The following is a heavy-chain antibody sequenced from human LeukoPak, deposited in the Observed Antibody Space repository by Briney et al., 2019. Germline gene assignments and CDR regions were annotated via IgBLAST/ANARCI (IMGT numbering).Heavy chain of an antibody. CDR3: ARFANCYGSGSYYNDYYYGMDV. CDR2: ISGSSSYI. J-gene: IGHJ6*02. D-gene: IGHD3-10*01. V-gene: IGHV3-21*01. CDR1: GFTFSSYS. Sequence: GGSLRLSCAASGFTFSSYSMNWVRQAPGKGLEWVSSISGSSSYIYYADSMKGRFTISRDNAKNSLYLQMNSLRAEDTAVYYCARFANCYGSGSYYNDYYYGMDVWGQGTTVTVSS.